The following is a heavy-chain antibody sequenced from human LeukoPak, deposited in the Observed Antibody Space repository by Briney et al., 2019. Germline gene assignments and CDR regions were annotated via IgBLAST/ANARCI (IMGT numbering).Heavy chain of an antibody. J-gene: IGHJ4*02. Sequence: SETLSLTCTVSGGSISSSTYYWGWIRQPPGKGLEWIGRIYYSGSTYYTPSLKSRVTISVDTSKNQFSLKLSSVTAADTAVYYCARSSTIHGHFDYWGQGTLVTVSS. CDR2: IYYSGST. CDR3: ARSSTIHGHFDY. D-gene: IGHD5-18*01. CDR1: GGSISSSTYY. V-gene: IGHV4-39*01.